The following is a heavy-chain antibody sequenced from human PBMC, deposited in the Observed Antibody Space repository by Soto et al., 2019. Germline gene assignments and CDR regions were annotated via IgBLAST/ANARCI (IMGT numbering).Heavy chain of an antibody. CDR3: AIVYFSSGWANRGY. J-gene: IGHJ4*02. Sequence: QVQLVQSGAEVKKPGSSVKVSCKASGGTFSSYAISWVRQAPGQGLEWMGGIIPIFSTANYAQKLQGRVKITADESTSTGYMELSSLRSEDTAVYYCAIVYFSSGWANRGYWGQGTLVAVSS. CDR1: GGTFSSYA. CDR2: IIPIFSTA. D-gene: IGHD6-19*01. V-gene: IGHV1-69*01.